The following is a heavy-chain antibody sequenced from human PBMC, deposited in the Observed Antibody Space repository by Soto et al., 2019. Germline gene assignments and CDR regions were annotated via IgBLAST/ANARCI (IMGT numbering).Heavy chain of an antibody. J-gene: IGHJ6*02. D-gene: IGHD3-10*01. CDR2: IYYSGST. V-gene: IGHV4-31*11. Sequence: SGTLYLTCAVSGGSISSGVYYWSCIRQHPGKGLEWIGYIYYSGSTYYNPSLKSRVTISVDTSKNQFSLKLSSVTAADTAVYYCARDRGHRYGMDVWGQGTTVTVSS. CDR1: GGSISSGVYY. CDR3: ARDRGHRYGMDV.